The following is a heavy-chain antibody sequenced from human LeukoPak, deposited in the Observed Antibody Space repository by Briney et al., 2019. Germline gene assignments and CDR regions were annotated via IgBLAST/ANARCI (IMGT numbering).Heavy chain of an antibody. CDR3: ARLYCSSTSCPPFDY. J-gene: IGHJ4*02. CDR2: INPNSGGT. D-gene: IGHD2-2*01. CDR1: GHTFTRYY. V-gene: IGHV1-2*06. Sequence: ASVKVSCKASGHTFTRYYMHWGRQAPGHRLEWMGRINPNSGGTNYAQKFQGRVTMTRDTSISTAYMELSRLRSDDTAVYYCARLYCSSTSCPPFDYWGQGTLVTVSS.